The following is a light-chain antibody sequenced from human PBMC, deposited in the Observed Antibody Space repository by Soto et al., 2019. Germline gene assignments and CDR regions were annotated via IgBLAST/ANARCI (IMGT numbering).Light chain of an antibody. CDR2: EDN. J-gene: IGLJ3*02. CDR1: SSDIGSYNL. CDR3: CSYAGSSTGV. Sequence: QSALTQPASVSGSPRQSITISCTGTSSDIGSYNLVSWYQQHPGKAPKLMIYEDNKRPSGVSNRFSASKSGNTASLTISGLQAEDEAAYHCCSYAGSSTGVFGGGTKLTVL. V-gene: IGLV2-23*01.